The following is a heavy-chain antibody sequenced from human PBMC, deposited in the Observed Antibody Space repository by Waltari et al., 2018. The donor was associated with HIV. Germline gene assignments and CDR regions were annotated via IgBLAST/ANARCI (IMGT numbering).Heavy chain of an antibody. J-gene: IGHJ2*01. CDR3: ARDKPRYSSGKGAASGGDL. Sequence: QVQLQESGPGLVKPSGTLSLTCAVSGGSISSSNWWSWVRQPPGKGLEWIGEIYHSGSTNNNPSLKSRVTISVDKSKNQFSLKLSSVTAADTAVYYCARDKPRYSSGKGAASGGDLWGRGTLVTVSS. CDR1: GGSISSSNW. CDR2: IYHSGST. V-gene: IGHV4-4*02. D-gene: IGHD6-19*01.